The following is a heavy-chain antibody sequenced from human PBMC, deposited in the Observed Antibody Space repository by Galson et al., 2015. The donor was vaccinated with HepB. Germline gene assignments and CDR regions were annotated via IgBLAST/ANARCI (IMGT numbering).Heavy chain of an antibody. J-gene: IGHJ1*01. V-gene: IGHV3-9*01. CDR2: ISWNSGNT. Sequence: SLRLSCAASGFTFDDYAMHWVRQVPGKGLEWVSGISWNSGNTGYADSLKGRFTISRDNAKNYLYLQMNSLRPDDTALYYCARDRGTYYDSSGGYFQHWGQGTLVTVSS. D-gene: IGHD3-22*01. CDR3: ARDRGTYYDSSGGYFQH. CDR1: GFTFDDYA.